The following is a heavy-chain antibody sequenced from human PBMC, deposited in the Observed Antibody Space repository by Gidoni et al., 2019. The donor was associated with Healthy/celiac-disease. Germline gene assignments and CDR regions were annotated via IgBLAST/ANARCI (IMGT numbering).Heavy chain of an antibody. D-gene: IGHD3-3*01. Sequence: QVQLVESGGGVVQPGRSLRLSCAASGFTFSSYGMHWVRQAPGKGLEWVAVKWYDGSNKYYADSVKGRFTISRDNSKNTLYLQMNSLRAEDTAVYYCARGGLALQAIFGVVIEYYFDYWGQGTLVTVSS. CDR3: ARGGLALQAIFGVVIEYYFDY. CDR1: GFTFSSYG. J-gene: IGHJ4*02. CDR2: KWYDGSNK. V-gene: IGHV3-33*01.